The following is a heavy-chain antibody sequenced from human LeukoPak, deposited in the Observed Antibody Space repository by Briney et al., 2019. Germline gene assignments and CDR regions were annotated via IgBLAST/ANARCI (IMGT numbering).Heavy chain of an antibody. Sequence: GASVKVSCKVSGYTLTDLSTHWVRQAPGKGLEWMGGFDPEDGETIYAQKFQGRVTMTEDTSTDTAYMELSSLRSEDTAVYYCARAMRRYSSSWGLGYWGQGTLVTVSS. CDR2: FDPEDGET. V-gene: IGHV1-24*01. CDR1: GYTLTDLS. D-gene: IGHD6-13*01. J-gene: IGHJ4*02. CDR3: ARAMRRYSSSWGLGY.